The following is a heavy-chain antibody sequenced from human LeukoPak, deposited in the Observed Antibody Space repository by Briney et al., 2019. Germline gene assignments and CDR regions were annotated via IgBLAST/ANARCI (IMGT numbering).Heavy chain of an antibody. CDR3: AKDRGWQYADYDTVAVEH. V-gene: IGHV1-18*01. CDR2: ISAYNGNT. CDR1: GYTFTSYG. D-gene: IGHD4-17*01. J-gene: IGHJ4*02. Sequence: ASVKVSCKASGYTFTSYGISWVRQAPGQGLEWMGWISAYNGNTNYAQKLQARVTMATDTSTSTAYMELRSLRSDDTAVYYCAKDRGWQYADYDTVAVEHWGQGTLVTVSS.